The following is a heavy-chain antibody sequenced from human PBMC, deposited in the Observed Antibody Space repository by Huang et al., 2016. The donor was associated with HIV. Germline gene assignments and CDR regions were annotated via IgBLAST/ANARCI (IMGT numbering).Heavy chain of an antibody. CDR1: GYTFSTYS. CDR3: VRDSSSGLQLRY. CDR2: ISKTSGAT. D-gene: IGHD3-22*01. J-gene: IGHJ4*02. Sequence: EVQLVESGGSLAQPGGSLRLSCVASGYTFSTYSMNWVSQAPGKGLEWVSYISKTSGATSYAESVKGRFTVSRDNVKNSLYLQMNRLRAEDTAMYYCVRDSSSGLQLRYWGQGALVIVS. V-gene: IGHV3-48*01.